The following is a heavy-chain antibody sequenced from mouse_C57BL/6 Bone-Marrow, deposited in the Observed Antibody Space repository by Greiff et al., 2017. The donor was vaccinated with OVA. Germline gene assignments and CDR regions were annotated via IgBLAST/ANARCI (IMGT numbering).Heavy chain of an antibody. J-gene: IGHJ2*01. V-gene: IGHV5-6*01. Sequence: EVKLVESGGDLVKPGGSLKLSCAASGFTFRSYGMSWVRQTPDKRLEWVATISSGGSYTYSPDSVKGRFTISRDKAKNTLYLQMSSLKSEDTDMYDCARQRLGMGDYWGQGTTLTVSS. CDR1: GFTFRSYG. CDR2: ISSGGSYT. CDR3: ARQRLGMGDY. D-gene: IGHD4-1*01.